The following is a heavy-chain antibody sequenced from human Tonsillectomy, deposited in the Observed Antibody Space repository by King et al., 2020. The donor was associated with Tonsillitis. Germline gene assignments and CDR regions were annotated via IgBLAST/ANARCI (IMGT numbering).Heavy chain of an antibody. CDR2: IYYSGST. V-gene: IGHV4-39*01. J-gene: IGHJ2*01. Sequence: QMQLQESGPGLVKPSETLSLTCTVSGGSLSSSSYYWGWVRQPPGEGLEWIWTIYYSGSTYYNPSLKSRVTISVDTSKNQFSLKLSSVTAADTAVYYCARLGIVGATSWYFDLWGRGTLVTVSS. CDR1: GGSLSSSSYY. CDR3: ARLGIVGATSWYFDL. D-gene: IGHD1-26*01.